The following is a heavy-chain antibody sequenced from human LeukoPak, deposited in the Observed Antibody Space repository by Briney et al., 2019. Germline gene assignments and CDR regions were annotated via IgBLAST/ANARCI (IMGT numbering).Heavy chain of an antibody. CDR2: IYPGDSDT. CDR1: GYSFTSYW. CDR3: ALDGSGNHPPYNWFDP. J-gene: IGHJ5*02. V-gene: IGHV5-51*01. D-gene: IGHD3-10*01. Sequence: GESLKISCKGSGYSFTSYWIGWVRQMPGKGLEWMGIIYPGDSDTRYSPSFQGQVTISADKSISTAYLQWSSLKASDTAMYYCALDGSGNHPPYNWFDPWGQGTLVTVSS.